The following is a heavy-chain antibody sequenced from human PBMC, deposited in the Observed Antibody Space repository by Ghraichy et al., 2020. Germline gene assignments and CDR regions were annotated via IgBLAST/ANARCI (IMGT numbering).Heavy chain of an antibody. V-gene: IGHV3-33*01. D-gene: IGHD3-3*01. Sequence: GGSLRLSCAASGFTFSSYGIHWVRQAPGKGLEWVAVIWYDGSNKYYADSVKGRFTISRDNSKNTLYLQMNSLRAEDTAVYYCARDPSITIFSYYYYYGMDVWGQGTTVTVSS. J-gene: IGHJ6*02. CDR3: ARDPSITIFSYYYYYGMDV. CDR1: GFTFSSYG. CDR2: IWYDGSNK.